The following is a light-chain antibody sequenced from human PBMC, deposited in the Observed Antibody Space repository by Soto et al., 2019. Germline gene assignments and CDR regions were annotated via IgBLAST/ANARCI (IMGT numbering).Light chain of an antibody. Sequence: ELVLTQSPGTLSLSPGERATLSCRASQTVNNNYLAWYHQIPGQAPRLLISGASGRATGTPDRFSGSASGTDFTLTISRLEPEDFAVYYCQQYGSSPLTFGGGTKVDI. CDR2: GAS. CDR1: QTVNNNY. V-gene: IGKV3-20*01. CDR3: QQYGSSPLT. J-gene: IGKJ4*01.